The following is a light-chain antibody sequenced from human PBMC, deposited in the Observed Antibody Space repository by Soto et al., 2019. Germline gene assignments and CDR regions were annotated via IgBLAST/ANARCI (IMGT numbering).Light chain of an antibody. J-gene: IGKJ5*01. CDR3: QQRYSIPIT. CDR1: QSINIY. V-gene: IGKV1-39*01. Sequence: DIQMTQSPSSQSASVGDRVTITCRASQSINIYLNWYQQKPGKAPNLLVSGASSLQPGVPSRFSGSGSGTDFTLTINSLHPDDFATYYCQQRYSIPITFGQGTRLDIK. CDR2: GAS.